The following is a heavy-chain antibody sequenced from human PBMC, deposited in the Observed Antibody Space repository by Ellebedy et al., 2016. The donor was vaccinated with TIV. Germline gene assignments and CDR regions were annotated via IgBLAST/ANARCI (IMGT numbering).Heavy chain of an antibody. J-gene: IGHJ5*02. CDR1: SFTFSTYA. CDR2: ITGSGDST. CDR3: AKDFEGAYYYDEGFDP. Sequence: GESLKISCAASSFTFSTYAMTWVRQAPGKGLEWVSSITGSGDSTYYADSVKGRFTISRDNSKNTLSLQMNGLRAEDTAVYFCAKDFEGAYYYDEGFDPWGQGTLVTVSS. V-gene: IGHV3-23*01. D-gene: IGHD3-22*01.